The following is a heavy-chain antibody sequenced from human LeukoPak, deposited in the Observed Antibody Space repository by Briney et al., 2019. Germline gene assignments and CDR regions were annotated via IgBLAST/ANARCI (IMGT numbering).Heavy chain of an antibody. CDR3: ARAISRVTTATKGY. D-gene: IGHD4-17*01. Sequence: ASVKVSCKASGCTFTGYYMHWVRQAPGQGLEWMGWINPNSGGTNYAQKFRGRVTMTRDTSISTAYMELSRLRSDDTAVYYCARAISRVTTATKGYWGQGTLVTVSS. CDR2: INPNSGGT. J-gene: IGHJ4*02. V-gene: IGHV1-2*02. CDR1: GCTFTGYY.